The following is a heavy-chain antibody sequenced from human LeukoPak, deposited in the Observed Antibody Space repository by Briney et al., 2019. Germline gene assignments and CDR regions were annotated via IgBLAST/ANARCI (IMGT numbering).Heavy chain of an antibody. J-gene: IGHJ4*02. CDR1: GFTFSSYA. V-gene: IGHV3-7*01. CDR3: ARESGSYRIDY. Sequence: GGSLRLSCAASGFTFSSYAMSWVRQAPGKGLEWVANIKQDGSEKYYVDSVKGRFTISRDNAKNSLYLQMNSLRAEDTAVYYCARESGSYRIDYWGQGTLVTVSS. CDR2: IKQDGSEK. D-gene: IGHD1-26*01.